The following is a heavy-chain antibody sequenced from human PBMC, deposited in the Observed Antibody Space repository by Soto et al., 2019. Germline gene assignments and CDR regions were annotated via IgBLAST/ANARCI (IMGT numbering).Heavy chain of an antibody. CDR2: INAGNGNT. V-gene: IGHV1-3*05. D-gene: IGHD6-19*01. J-gene: IGHJ4*02. CDR3: ARAVAVAVDFDY. CDR1: GYTFTGYA. Sequence: QVQLMQSGTEEKKPGASVRVSCKSSGYTFTGYAMHWVRQAPGQRLEWMGWINAGNGNTKYSQKFQGRVTITRDTSASTAYMELSSLRSEDTAVYYCARAVAVAVDFDYWGQGTLVTVSS.